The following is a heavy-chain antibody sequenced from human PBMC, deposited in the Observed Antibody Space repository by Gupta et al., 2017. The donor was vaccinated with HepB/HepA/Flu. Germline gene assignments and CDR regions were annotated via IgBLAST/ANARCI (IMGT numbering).Heavy chain of an antibody. Sequence: ELQLVESGGGLVQPGGSLSLPCEASAFSFSDYDMNWVRQGPGKGLEWVSYMSNSASTIHYADSVKGRFTISRDNARNSVHLQMNNLRVEDTAVYYCARDKGGSGSAYYFYYGMDVWGQGTTVTVSS. V-gene: IGHV3-48*03. CDR3: ARDKGGSGSAYYFYYGMDV. CDR1: AFSFSDYD. CDR2: MSNSASTI. D-gene: IGHD3-10*01. J-gene: IGHJ6*02.